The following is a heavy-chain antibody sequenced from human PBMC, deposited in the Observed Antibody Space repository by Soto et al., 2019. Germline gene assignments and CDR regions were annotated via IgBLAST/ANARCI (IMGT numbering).Heavy chain of an antibody. V-gene: IGHV3-23*01. CDR1: KFTFSDYA. J-gene: IGHJ5*02. Sequence: PGGSLRLSCAASKFTFSDYAMSWVRQAPGKGLEWIATIDGRGTGTYYAGSVKGRFTISRDNSRNTVDLQMESLRGDDTGMYYCAKDTVRAAHPVTWFDTWGQGTLVTVSS. CDR3: AKDTVRAAHPVTWFDT. CDR2: IDGRGTGT. D-gene: IGHD6-6*01.